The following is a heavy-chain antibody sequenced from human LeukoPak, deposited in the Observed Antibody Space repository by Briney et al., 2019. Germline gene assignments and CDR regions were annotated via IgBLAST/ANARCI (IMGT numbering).Heavy chain of an antibody. Sequence: GGSLRLSCAASRFTFSSYSMTWVRQAPGKGLEWVSYISSSSTTIYYADSVKGRFTISRDNAKNSLYLQMNSLRAEDTAVYYCAREADCSGGTCYYYYGMDVWGQGTTVTVSS. D-gene: IGHD2-15*01. CDR2: ISSSSTTI. CDR3: AREADCSGGTCYYYYGMDV. J-gene: IGHJ6*02. V-gene: IGHV3-48*01. CDR1: RFTFSSYS.